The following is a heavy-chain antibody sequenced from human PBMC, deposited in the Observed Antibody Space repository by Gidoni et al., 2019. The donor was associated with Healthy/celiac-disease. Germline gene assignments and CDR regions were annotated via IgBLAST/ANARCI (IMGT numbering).Heavy chain of an antibody. CDR2: IYYSGST. J-gene: IGHJ4*02. CDR1: GGSISSYY. V-gene: IGHV4-59*08. Sequence: VQLQESGPGLVKPSETLSLTCTVSGGSISSYYWSWIRQPPGKGLEWIGYIYYSGSTNYNPSLKSRVTISVDTSKNQFSLKLSSVTAADTAVYYCASARIKSGYYPYYFDYWGQGTLVTVSS. D-gene: IGHD3-22*01. CDR3: ASARIKSGYYPYYFDY.